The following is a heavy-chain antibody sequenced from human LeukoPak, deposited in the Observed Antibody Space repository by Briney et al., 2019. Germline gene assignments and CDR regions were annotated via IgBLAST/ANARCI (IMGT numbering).Heavy chain of an antibody. Sequence: GESLKISCKASGYIFTSYWISWVRQMPGKGLEWMGIIYPIDSDTRYSPSFQGQVTISADKAISTAYLQWSSLKASDTAMYYCVRLGADTFGSYWYFDLWGRGTLVTVAS. CDR2: IYPIDSDT. V-gene: IGHV5-51*01. CDR3: VRLGADTFGSYWYFDL. J-gene: IGHJ2*01. CDR1: GYIFTSYW. D-gene: IGHD3-16*01.